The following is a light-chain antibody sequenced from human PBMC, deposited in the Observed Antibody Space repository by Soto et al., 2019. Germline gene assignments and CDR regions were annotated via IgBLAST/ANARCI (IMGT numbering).Light chain of an antibody. Sequence: IQLTQSPSSLSASVGDRVTITCRASQDIRGALAWYQQKPGKAPKLLIYDVSSLQSGVPSRFSGSGSGTDFTLTISSLQPGDFATYYCQQFNTYPITFGQGTRLEIK. CDR3: QQFNTYPIT. V-gene: IGKV1-13*02. J-gene: IGKJ5*01. CDR1: QDIRGA. CDR2: DVS.